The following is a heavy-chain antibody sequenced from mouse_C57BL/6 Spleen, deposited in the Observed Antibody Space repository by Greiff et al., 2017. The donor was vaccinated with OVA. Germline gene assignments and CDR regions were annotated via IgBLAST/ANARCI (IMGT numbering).Heavy chain of an antibody. CDR3: ARGLTGKGAWFAY. Sequence: VQLQQSGPELVKPGASVKISCKASGYAFSSSWMNWVKQRPGKGLEWIGRIYPGDGDTNYNGKFKGKATLTADKSSSTAYMQLSSLTSEDSAVYVCARGLTGKGAWFAYWGQGTLVTVSA. CDR2: IYPGDGDT. CDR1: GYAFSSSW. D-gene: IGHD4-1*01. J-gene: IGHJ3*01. V-gene: IGHV1-82*01.